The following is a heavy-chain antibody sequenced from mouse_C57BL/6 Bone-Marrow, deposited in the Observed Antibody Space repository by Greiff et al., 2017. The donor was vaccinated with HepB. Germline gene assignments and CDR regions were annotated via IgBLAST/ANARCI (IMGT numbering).Heavy chain of an antibody. Sequence: VQLQQSGAELARPGASVKLSCKASGYTFTSYGISWVKQRTGQGLEWIGEIYPRGGNTYYNEKFKGKATLTADKSSSTAYMELRSLTSEDSAVYFCARYEYGYDGWFAYWGQGTLVTVSA. J-gene: IGHJ3*01. CDR2: IYPRGGNT. CDR3: ARYEYGYDGWFAY. CDR1: GYTFTSYG. V-gene: IGHV1-81*01. D-gene: IGHD2-2*01.